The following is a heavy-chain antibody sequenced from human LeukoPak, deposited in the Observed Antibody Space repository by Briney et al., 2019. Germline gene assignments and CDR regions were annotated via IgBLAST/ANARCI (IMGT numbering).Heavy chain of an antibody. J-gene: IGHJ5*01. Sequence: PGGSLRLSCAASGFTVSSHYMSWVRQAPGKGLEWVLVIYSDDSTYSADSLKGRFTISRDISKNTLYLQMNSLRGEDTAVYYCAKDWNNWFDSWGQGTLVTVSS. CDR2: IYSDDST. CDR1: GFTVSSHY. D-gene: IGHD1-1*01. V-gene: IGHV3-66*01. CDR3: AKDWNNWFDS.